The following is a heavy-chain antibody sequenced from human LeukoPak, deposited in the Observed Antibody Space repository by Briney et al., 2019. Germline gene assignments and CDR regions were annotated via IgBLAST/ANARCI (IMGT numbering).Heavy chain of an antibody. CDR1: GFSFSKYA. Sequence: GGSLRLSCAASGFSFSKYAMDWVRQAPGKGLEWVAIISKDGSMRYYADSVKGRFTVSRDNSNNTLSLQMNSLKSEDTAVYYCAGEKFDIWGQGTMVTV. J-gene: IGHJ3*02. CDR3: AGEKFDI. V-gene: IGHV3-30*04. CDR2: ISKDGSMR.